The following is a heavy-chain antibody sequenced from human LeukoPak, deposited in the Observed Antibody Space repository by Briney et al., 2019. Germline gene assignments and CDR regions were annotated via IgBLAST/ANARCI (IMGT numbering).Heavy chain of an antibody. CDR2: IGTAGDP. CDR1: GFTFSSYD. V-gene: IGHV3-13*05. D-gene: IGHD5-12*01. CDR3: ARSLPCHGYNPRDCGAFDI. Sequence: GGPLILSCAASGFTFSSYDMHWVRQGTGKGLEWVSVIGTAGDPYYPGSVKGRFTISRENAKNSLYLQMNSLRADDTAVYYCARSLPCHGYNPRDCGAFDIWGQGTMVTVSS. J-gene: IGHJ3*02.